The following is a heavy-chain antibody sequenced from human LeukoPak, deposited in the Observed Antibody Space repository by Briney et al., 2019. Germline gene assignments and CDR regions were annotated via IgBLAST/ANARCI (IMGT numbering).Heavy chain of an antibody. Sequence: GESLKISCKVSGYSFTSYWIAWVRQMPGKGLEWMGIIYPDDSDTTYNPSFQGQVNISADKSISTAYLQWSSLEASDTAMYYCARRSGNYYGVDYWGQGTLVTVSS. CDR2: IYPDDSDT. V-gene: IGHV5-51*01. CDR1: GYSFTSYW. CDR3: ARRSGNYYGVDY. J-gene: IGHJ4*02. D-gene: IGHD1-26*01.